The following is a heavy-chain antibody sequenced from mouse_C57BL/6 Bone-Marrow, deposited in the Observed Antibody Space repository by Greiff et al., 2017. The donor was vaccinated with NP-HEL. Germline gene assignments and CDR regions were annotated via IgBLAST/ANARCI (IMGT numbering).Heavy chain of an antibody. J-gene: IGHJ2*01. V-gene: IGHV1-61*01. CDR1: GYTFTSYW. Sequence: VQLQQPGAELVRPGSSVKLSCKASGYTFTSYWMDWVKQRPGQGLEWIGNIYPSDSETHYNQKFKDKATLTVDKSSSTAYMQLSSLTSEDSAVYYCARRSATVVATDYWGQGTTLTVSS. CDR3: ARRSATVVATDY. D-gene: IGHD1-1*01. CDR2: IYPSDSET.